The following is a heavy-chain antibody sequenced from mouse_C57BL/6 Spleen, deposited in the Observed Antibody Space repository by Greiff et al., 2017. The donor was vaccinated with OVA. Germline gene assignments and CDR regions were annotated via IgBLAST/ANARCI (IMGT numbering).Heavy chain of an antibody. CDR3: ARWMRNWDGEYYYAMDY. D-gene: IGHD4-1*01. J-gene: IGHJ4*01. CDR2: IDPANGNT. CDR1: GFNIKNTY. V-gene: IGHV14-3*01. Sequence: VQLQQSVAELVRPGASVKLSCTASGFNIKNTYMHWVKQRPEQGLEWIGRIDPANGNTKYAPKFQGKATITADTSSNTAYLQLSSLTSEDTAIYYCARWMRNWDGEYYYAMDYWGQGTSVTVSS.